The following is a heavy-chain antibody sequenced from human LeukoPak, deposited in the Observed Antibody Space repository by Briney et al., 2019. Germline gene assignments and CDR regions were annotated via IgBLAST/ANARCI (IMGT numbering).Heavy chain of an antibody. CDR2: ISDSGGNT. D-gene: IGHD5-12*01. CDR3: AKDLGDGYNKPEDY. V-gene: IGHV3-23*01. J-gene: IGHJ4*02. CDR1: GFTFNTYA. Sequence: PGGSLRLSCAASGFTFNTYAMSWVRQAPWERLQWVSGISDSGGNTYYADSVKGRFTISRDNSKNTLYLQMNSLRAEDTAVYYCAKDLGDGYNKPEDYWGQGTLVTVSS.